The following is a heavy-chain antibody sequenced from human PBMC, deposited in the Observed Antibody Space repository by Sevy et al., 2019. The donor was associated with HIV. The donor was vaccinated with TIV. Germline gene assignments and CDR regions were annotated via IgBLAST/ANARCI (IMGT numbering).Heavy chain of an antibody. CDR1: GGSFSSGNYY. D-gene: IGHD3-22*01. J-gene: IGHJ4*02. V-gene: IGHV4-61*02. Sequence: SETLSLTCTVSGGSFSSGNYYWSWIRQPAGKGLEWIGRIYNSGSTNYNPPLKSRVTISVDTSKNQFSLRLSSVTAADTAVYYCAGVDRAYYDGSAFDFWGQGTLVTVSS. CDR2: IYNSGST. CDR3: AGVDRAYYDGSAFDF.